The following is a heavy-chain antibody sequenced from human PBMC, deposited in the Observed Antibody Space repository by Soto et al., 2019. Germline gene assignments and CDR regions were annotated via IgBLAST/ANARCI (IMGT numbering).Heavy chain of an antibody. CDR1: DDPIYGHY. CDR3: ARWTMVTYFDS. CDR2: VYYSGGT. J-gene: IGHJ4*02. Sequence: SETLSLTCSVSDDPIYGHYWCWIRQPPGKRLEWIGYVYYSGGTNYHPYLKSRVTISVDSSKSQFFLNLTSVTAADTAVYYCARWTMVTYFDSWGQGTLVTVSS. V-gene: IGHV4-59*11. D-gene: IGHD4-17*01.